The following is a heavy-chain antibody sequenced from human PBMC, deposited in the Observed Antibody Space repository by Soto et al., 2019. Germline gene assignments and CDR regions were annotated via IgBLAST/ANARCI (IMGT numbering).Heavy chain of an antibody. V-gene: IGHV3-64D*06. CDR1: GFTFSSYA. CDR2: ISSNGGST. D-gene: IGHD2-15*01. J-gene: IGHJ6*02. CDR3: VKVGVRCSGGSCYSGLYTMDV. Sequence: GGSLRLSCSASGFTFSSYAMHWVRQAPGKGLEYVSAISSNGGSTYYADPVKDRFTISRDNSKNTLYLQMSSLRAEDTAVYYCVKVGVRCSGGSCYSGLYTMDVWGQGTTVTVS.